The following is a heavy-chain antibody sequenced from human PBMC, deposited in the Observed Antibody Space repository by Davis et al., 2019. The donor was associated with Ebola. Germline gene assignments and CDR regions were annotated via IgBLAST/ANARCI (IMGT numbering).Heavy chain of an antibody. CDR1: GFTSRRNA. Sequence: GGSLRLSCAASGFTSRRNAMSWVRQAPGKGLEWVACIRYDGSEKYCADSVKGRFTISRDNSKNTLYLQMNSLTAEDTAVYYCAKERPLSGYSYRYYFDYWGQGTLVTVSS. CDR2: IRYDGSEK. CDR3: AKERPLSGYSYRYYFDY. D-gene: IGHD5-18*01. J-gene: IGHJ4*02. V-gene: IGHV3-30*02.